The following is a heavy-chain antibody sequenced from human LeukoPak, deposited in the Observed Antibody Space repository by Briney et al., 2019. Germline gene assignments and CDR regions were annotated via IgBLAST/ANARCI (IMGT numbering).Heavy chain of an antibody. V-gene: IGHV4-34*01. CDR2: INHSGST. CDR1: GFTFSSYA. Sequence: GSLRLSCAASGFTFSSYAMNWIRQPPGKGLEWIGEINHSGSTNYNPSLKSRVTISADTSKNQFSLKLNSVTAADTAVYYCARSASGYSYGDYWGQGILVTVSS. J-gene: IGHJ4*02. D-gene: IGHD5-18*01. CDR3: ARSASGYSYGDY.